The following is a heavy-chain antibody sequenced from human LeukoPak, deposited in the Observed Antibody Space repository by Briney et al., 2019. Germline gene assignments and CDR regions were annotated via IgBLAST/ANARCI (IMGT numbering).Heavy chain of an antibody. Sequence: ASVKVSCKASGYTFTSYYMHWVRQAPGQGLEWMGIISPSGGSTSYAQKFQGRVTMTRDTSTSTVYMELSSLRSEDTAVYYCARAGGYYYDSSGYYYEFGYWGQGTLVTVSS. D-gene: IGHD3-22*01. CDR3: ARAGGYYYDSSGYYYEFGY. CDR2: ISPSGGST. J-gene: IGHJ4*02. CDR1: GYTFTSYY. V-gene: IGHV1-46*01.